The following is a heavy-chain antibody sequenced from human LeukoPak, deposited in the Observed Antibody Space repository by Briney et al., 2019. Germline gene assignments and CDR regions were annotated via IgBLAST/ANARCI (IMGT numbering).Heavy chain of an antibody. V-gene: IGHV1-18*01. J-gene: IGHJ4*02. D-gene: IGHD1-1*01. Sequence: ASVKVSCKASGYRFINYDISWVRQAPGQGLEWMGWISVYNANTNYAQKLQGRVTMTTDTSTSTAYMELRSLRSVDTAVYYCARDHWQTPSYFDYWSQGTLVTVSS. CDR3: ARDHWQTPSYFDY. CDR1: GYRFINYD. CDR2: ISVYNANT.